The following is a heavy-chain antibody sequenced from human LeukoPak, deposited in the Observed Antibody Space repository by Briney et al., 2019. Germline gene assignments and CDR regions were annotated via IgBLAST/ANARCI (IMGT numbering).Heavy chain of an antibody. J-gene: IGHJ5*02. CDR2: INPNSGGT. Sequence: ASVKVSCKASGYTFTGYYMHWERQAPGQGLEWMGWINPNSGGTNYAQKFQGWVTMTRDTSISTAYMELSRLRSDDTAVYYCARSPYCSSTSCYYWFDPWGQGTLVTVSS. CDR3: ARSPYCSSTSCYYWFDP. D-gene: IGHD2-2*01. CDR1: GYTFTGYY. V-gene: IGHV1-2*04.